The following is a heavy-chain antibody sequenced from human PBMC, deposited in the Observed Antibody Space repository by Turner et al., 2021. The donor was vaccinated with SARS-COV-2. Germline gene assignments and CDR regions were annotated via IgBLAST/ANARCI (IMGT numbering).Heavy chain of an antibody. J-gene: IGHJ4*02. V-gene: IGHV4-39*01. CDR3: ARLRPTQNFDY. CDR2: IYYSGST. CDR1: GRSISSSSYY. Sequence: QLQLLESGPGLVKPSEPLSLTCTVSGRSISSSSYYWGWIRQPPGKGLEWSGSIYYSGSTYYNQSLKSRVTISVDTSKNQFSLKLSSVTAADTAVYYCARLRPTQNFDYWGQGTLVTVSS. D-gene: IGHD1-1*01.